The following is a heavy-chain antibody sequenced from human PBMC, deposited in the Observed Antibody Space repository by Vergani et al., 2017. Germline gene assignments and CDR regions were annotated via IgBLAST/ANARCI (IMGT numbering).Heavy chain of an antibody. CDR3: ATDPGALIGFDY. CDR1: GYSFSSYD. CDR2: MNPNSGTT. Sequence: QVQLVQSGAEVKKPGASVKVSCRASGYSFSSYDISWVRQATGQGLEWMGWMNPNSGTTGYAQKFQGRVTMTEDTSTDTAYMELSSLRSEDTAVYYCATDPGALIGFDYWGQGTLVTVSS. J-gene: IGHJ4*02. V-gene: IGHV1-8*01. D-gene: IGHD1-26*01.